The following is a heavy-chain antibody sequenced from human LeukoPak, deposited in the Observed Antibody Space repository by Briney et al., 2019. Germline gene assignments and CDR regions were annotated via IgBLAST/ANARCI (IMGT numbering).Heavy chain of an antibody. CDR2: IYYSGST. D-gene: IGHD5-24*01. J-gene: IGHJ1*01. CDR1: GGSISSYY. CDR3: ARTGYNYAEYFQH. Sequence: SETLSLTCTVSGGSISSYYWSWIRQPPRKGLEWLGYIYYSGSTNYNPSLKSRVTISVDTSKNQFSLKLSSVTAADTAVYYCARTGYNYAEYFQHWGQGTLVTVSS. V-gene: IGHV4-59*01.